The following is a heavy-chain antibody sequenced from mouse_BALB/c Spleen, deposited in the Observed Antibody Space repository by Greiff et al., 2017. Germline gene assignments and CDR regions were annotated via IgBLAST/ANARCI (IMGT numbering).Heavy chain of an antibody. V-gene: IGHV2-9-2*01. D-gene: IGHD2-14*01. CDR2: IWTGGGT. Sequence: VKLMESGPGLVAPSQSLSITCTVSGFSLTSYDISWIRQPPGKGLEWLGVIWTGGGTNYNSAFMSRLSISKDNSKSQVFLKMNSLQTDDTAIYYCVRPYRYYYAMDYWGQGTSVTVSS. CDR3: VRPYRYYYAMDY. J-gene: IGHJ4*01. CDR1: GFSLTSYD.